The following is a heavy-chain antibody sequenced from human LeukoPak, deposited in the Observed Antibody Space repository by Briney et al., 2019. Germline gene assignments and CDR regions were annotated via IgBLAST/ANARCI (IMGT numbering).Heavy chain of an antibody. CDR2: IYPGDSDT. CDR3: ASFLLAPNDAFDI. V-gene: IGHV5-51*01. CDR1: GYSFTSYW. D-gene: IGHD3-10*01. J-gene: IGHJ3*02. Sequence: GESLKISCKGSGYSFTSYWIGWVRQMPGKGLEWMGIIYPGDSDTRYSPSFQGQVTISADKSISTAYLQWSSLKASDTAMYYCASFLLAPNDAFDIWGQGKMVTVSS.